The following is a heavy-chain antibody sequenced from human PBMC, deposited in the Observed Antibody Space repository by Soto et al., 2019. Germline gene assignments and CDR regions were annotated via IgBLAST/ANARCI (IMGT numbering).Heavy chain of an antibody. J-gene: IGHJ6*02. CDR2: LNGAGGST. D-gene: IGHD3-10*01. CDR3: AAPRDEYGSGISWFTYGMDV. CDR1: GFTFSDYA. Sequence: GESLKISCLASGFTFSDYAMTWVRHVPGRGLEWVSSLNGAGGSTYYADSVRGRFTISRDNSQNTLFLQMNRLTVDDTAIYYCAAPRDEYGSGISWFTYGMDVWGQGTTVTVS. V-gene: IGHV3-23*01.